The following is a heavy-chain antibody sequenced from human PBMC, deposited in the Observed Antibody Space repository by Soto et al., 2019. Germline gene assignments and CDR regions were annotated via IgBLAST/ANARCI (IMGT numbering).Heavy chain of an antibody. Sequence: ASVKVSCKPSGYPFTDYFIHWVRQAPGQGLEWMGIISLYHHSTSYAQKFQGRLTVTADTSTTTVYMDLSSLTSEDSAVYWCARELYSCGGDCPYYMDYWGQGTLVTVSS. CDR1: GYPFTDYF. CDR2: ISLYHHST. D-gene: IGHD2-21*02. CDR3: ARELYSCGGDCPYYMDY. J-gene: IGHJ4*02. V-gene: IGHV1-46*01.